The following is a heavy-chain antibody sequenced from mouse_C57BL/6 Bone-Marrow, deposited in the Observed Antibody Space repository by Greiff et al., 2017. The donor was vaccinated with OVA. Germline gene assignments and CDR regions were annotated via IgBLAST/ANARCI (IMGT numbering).Heavy chain of an antibody. CDR3: ARPGSFAY. CDR2: INPSSGYT. J-gene: IGHJ3*01. CDR1: GYTFTSYW. Sequence: QVQLQQSGAELVKPGASVKLSCKASGYTFTSYWMHWIKQRPGQGLEWIGYINPSSGYTKYNQKFKDKATLTAEKSSSTAYMQLSSLTYEDSAVYYCARPGSFAYWGQGTLVTVSA. V-gene: IGHV1-7*01.